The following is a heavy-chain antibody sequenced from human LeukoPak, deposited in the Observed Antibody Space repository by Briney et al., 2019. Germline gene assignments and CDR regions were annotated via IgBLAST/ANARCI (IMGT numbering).Heavy chain of an antibody. CDR1: GGTFSSYA. Sequence: SVNVSCKASGGTFSSYAISWVRQAPGQGLEWMGGIIPIFGTANYAQKFQGRVTITTDESTSTAYMELSSLRSEDTAVYYCARELRFLETNYFDYWGQGTLVTVSS. D-gene: IGHD3-3*01. CDR2: IIPIFGTA. V-gene: IGHV1-69*05. CDR3: ARELRFLETNYFDY. J-gene: IGHJ4*02.